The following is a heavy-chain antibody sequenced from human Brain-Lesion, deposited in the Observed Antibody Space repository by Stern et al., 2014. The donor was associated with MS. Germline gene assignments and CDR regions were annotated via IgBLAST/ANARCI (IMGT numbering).Heavy chain of an antibody. D-gene: IGHD2-2*01. J-gene: IGHJ6*02. CDR3: ARGRVVPGFQYYATDV. V-gene: IGHV4-61*02. CDR1: GGSISSGGYY. Sequence: VQLVESGPGLVKPSQTLSLSCTVSGGSISSGGYYWSWIRQPAGKGLEWIGRLFNSGSTSYNPPLQSRVTISIDTSKNQFPLRLNSMTAADTAVYYCARGRVVPGFQYYATDVWGQGTTVIVSS. CDR2: LFNSGST.